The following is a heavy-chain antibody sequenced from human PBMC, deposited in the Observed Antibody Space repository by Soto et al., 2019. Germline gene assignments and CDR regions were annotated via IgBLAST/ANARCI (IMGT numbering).Heavy chain of an antibody. CDR3: ASIPYPLRSGPNWFDP. J-gene: IGHJ5*02. V-gene: IGHV1-18*01. Sequence: QVQLVQSGAEVKKPGASVKVSCKASGYTFTSYGISWVRQAPGQGLEWMGWISAYNGNTNYAQKLQGRVTMTTDTXTIXAYMELRSLRSDDTAVYYCASIPYPLRSGPNWFDPWGQGTLVTVSS. CDR2: ISAYNGNT. CDR1: GYTFTSYG. D-gene: IGHD2-2*02.